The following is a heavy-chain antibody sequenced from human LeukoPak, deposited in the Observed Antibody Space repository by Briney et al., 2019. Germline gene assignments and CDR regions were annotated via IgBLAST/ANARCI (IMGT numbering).Heavy chain of an antibody. CDR1: GYTFTGYY. D-gene: IGHD2-15*01. J-gene: IGHJ6*03. CDR3: ARDEGWCSGGSCYQRDGPPIGNYYYYMDV. Sequence: ASVKVSCKASGYTFTGYYMHWVRQAPGQGLEWMGWINPNSGGTNYAPKFQGRVTMTRDTSISTAYMELSRLRSDDTAVYYCARDEGWCSGGSCYQRDGPPIGNYYYYMDVWGKGTTVTVSS. CDR2: INPNSGGT. V-gene: IGHV1-2*02.